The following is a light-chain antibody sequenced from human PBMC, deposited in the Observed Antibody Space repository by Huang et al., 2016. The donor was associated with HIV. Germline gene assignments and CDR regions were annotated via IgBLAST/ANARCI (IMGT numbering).Light chain of an antibody. V-gene: IGKV3-15*01. J-gene: IGKJ5*01. CDR1: QSVTS. CDR3: QQYNNWPSIT. Sequence: EIVMTQSPATLSVSPGERATLSCRASQSVTSLAWYQQKPGQTPRLLIYVASTRATGIPARFSCSGSGTDFTLTISSLQSEDFAVYYCQQYNNWPSITFGQGTRLEMK. CDR2: VAS.